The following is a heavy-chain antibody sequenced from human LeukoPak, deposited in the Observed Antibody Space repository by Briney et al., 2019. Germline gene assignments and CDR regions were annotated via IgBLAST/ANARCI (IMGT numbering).Heavy chain of an antibody. D-gene: IGHD6-13*01. J-gene: IGHJ4*02. CDR1: GFTVSSNE. V-gene: IGHV3-48*01. CDR2: ISSSSSTI. Sequence: GGSLRLSCAASGFTVSSNEMSWVRQAPGKGLEWVSYISSSSSTIYYADSVKGRFTISRDNAKNSLYLQMNSLRAEDTAVYYCARWIAAAGIDYWGQGTLVTVSS. CDR3: ARWIAAAGIDY.